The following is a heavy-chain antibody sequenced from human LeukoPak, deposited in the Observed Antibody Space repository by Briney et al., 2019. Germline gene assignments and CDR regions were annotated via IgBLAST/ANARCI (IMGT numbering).Heavy chain of an antibody. CDR3: NFRQDY. CDR1: GFTVSTNY. J-gene: IGHJ4*02. Sequence: GGSLRLSCATSGFTVSTNYVSWVRQAPGKGLEWVSLIYNDGRADCADFVKGRFAISRDSSKDTVYLQMNSLRADDAAVYYCNFRQDYWGQGILVTVSS. CDR2: IYNDGRA. V-gene: IGHV3-53*01.